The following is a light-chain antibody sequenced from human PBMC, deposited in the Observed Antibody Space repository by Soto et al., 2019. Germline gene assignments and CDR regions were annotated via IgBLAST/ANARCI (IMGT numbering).Light chain of an antibody. J-gene: IGKJ2*01. CDR3: QQAESFPYT. V-gene: IGKV1-12*01. CDR2: AAS. CDR1: QGFAGW. Sequence: DNQMTKSPSSVSASVGDRVTITCRASQGFAGWLAWYQQRPGKAPKLMLYAASNLQSGVPSRFSGSGSGTEYTLTINGRQPEDFATYHCQQAESFPYTFGQGTKVEVK.